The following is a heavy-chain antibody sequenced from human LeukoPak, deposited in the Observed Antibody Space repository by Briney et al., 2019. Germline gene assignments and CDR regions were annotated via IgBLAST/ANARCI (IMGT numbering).Heavy chain of an antibody. D-gene: IGHD3-22*01. J-gene: IGHJ3*02. CDR1: GFTFSSYS. CDR2: ISSSSSYI. CDR3: ARTGYYYDSSGAPSDAFDI. V-gene: IGHV3-21*01. Sequence: GGSLRLSCAASGFTFSSYSMNWVRQAPGKGLEWVSSISSSSSYIYYADSVKGRFTISRDNAKNSLYPQINSLRAEDTAVYYCARTGYYYDSSGAPSDAFDIWGQGTMVTVSS.